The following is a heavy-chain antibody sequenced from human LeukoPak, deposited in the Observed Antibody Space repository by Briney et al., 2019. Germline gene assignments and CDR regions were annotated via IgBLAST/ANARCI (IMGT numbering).Heavy chain of an antibody. D-gene: IGHD6-19*01. CDR2: VSYGGNT. Sequence: SETLSLTCTVSGGSISNSDYSWAWIRQPPWKGLEWIGNVSYGGNTYYNPSLKSRVAISVDTSKNQFSLKVTSVTAEDTAVYFCARHCISVAPIDYWGQGSLVTVSS. J-gene: IGHJ4*02. V-gene: IGHV4-39*01. CDR3: ARHCISVAPIDY. CDR1: GGSISNSDYS.